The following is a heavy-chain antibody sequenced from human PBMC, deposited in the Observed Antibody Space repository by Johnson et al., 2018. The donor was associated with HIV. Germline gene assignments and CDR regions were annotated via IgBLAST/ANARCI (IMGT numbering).Heavy chain of an antibody. J-gene: IGHJ3*02. V-gene: IGHV3-33*08. CDR1: GFTLNSYG. CDR2: MWYDGSQI. CDR3: TRDRIQIWSYVGTFDI. Sequence: QVQLVESGGGLVQPGGSLRLSCAASGFTLNSYGMHWVRQAPGTGLEWVAIMWYDGSQIGYADSVKGRFTISRDSSRDTLYLQMSSLKPEDTAVYYCTRDRIQIWSYVGTFDIWGQGTMVTVSS. D-gene: IGHD5-18*01.